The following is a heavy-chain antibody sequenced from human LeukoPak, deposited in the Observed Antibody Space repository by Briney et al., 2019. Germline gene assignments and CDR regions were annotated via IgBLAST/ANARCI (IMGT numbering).Heavy chain of an antibody. J-gene: IGHJ4*01. CDR3: MQGAYDYIEVAYFDF. CDR1: GFTFSSYA. CDR2: ISGSGGST. V-gene: IGHV3-23*01. D-gene: IGHD5-12*01. Sequence: PGGSLRLSCAASGFTFSSYAMSWVRQAPGKGLEWVSAISGSGGSTYYADSVKGRFTISRDNSKNTLYLQMNNLRVEDTAVYYCMQGAYDYIEVAYFDFWGQGILVTVSS.